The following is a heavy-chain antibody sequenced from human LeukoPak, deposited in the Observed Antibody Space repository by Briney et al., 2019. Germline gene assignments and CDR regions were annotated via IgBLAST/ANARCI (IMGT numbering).Heavy chain of an antibody. CDR1: GFTFSGSA. CDR2: IRSKANSYAT. CDR3: TRHTRLYYDSSGFDFDY. J-gene: IGHJ4*02. D-gene: IGHD3-22*01. Sequence: PGGSLRLSCAASGFTFSGSAMHWVRQASGKGLEWVGRIRSKANSYATAYAASVKGRFTISRDDSKNTAYLQMNSLKTEDTAVYYCTRHTRLYYDSSGFDFDYWGQGTLVTVSS. V-gene: IGHV3-73*01.